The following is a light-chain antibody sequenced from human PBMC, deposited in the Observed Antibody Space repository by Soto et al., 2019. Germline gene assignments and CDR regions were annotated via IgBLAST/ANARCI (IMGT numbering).Light chain of an antibody. CDR1: QDISNN. CDR3: QQSVNLPLT. CDR2: YAS. Sequence: DIQMTQSPSSLSASVGDRVTITCQASQDISNNLNWYQQKSAKAPKLLIHYASNWERGVPSRFSGGGSGTDFTFTISGLQPEDTATYYCQQSVNLPLTFGGGTKVEIK. V-gene: IGKV1-33*01. J-gene: IGKJ4*01.